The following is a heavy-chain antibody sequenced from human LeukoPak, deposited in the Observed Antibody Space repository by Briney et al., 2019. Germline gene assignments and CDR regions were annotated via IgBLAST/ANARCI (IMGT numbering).Heavy chain of an antibody. J-gene: IGHJ5*02. D-gene: IGHD3-10*01. V-gene: IGHV3-21*01. CDR1: GFTFSSYS. CDR3: AREVPVRGVIMTA. CDR2: ISSSSSYI. Sequence: GGSLRLSCAASGFTFSSYSMNWVRQAPGKGLEWVSSISSSSSYIYYADSVKGRFTISRDNAKNSLYLQMNSLRAEDTAVYYCAREVPVRGVIMTAWGQGTLVTVSS.